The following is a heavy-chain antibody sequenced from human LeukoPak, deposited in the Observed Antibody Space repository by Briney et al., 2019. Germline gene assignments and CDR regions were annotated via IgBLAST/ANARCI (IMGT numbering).Heavy chain of an antibody. J-gene: IGHJ4*02. CDR1: GYNFTNFW. CDR3: ARFRSTMVRGVIMVFAFDY. D-gene: IGHD3-10*01. Sequence: GESLKISYKGSGYNFTNFWIGWVRQMPGKGLEWMGIIYPGDSDTRYSPSFKGQITISADKSISTAFLQWSSLKASDTAMYYCARFRSTMVRGVIMVFAFDYWGQGTLVTVSS. V-gene: IGHV5-51*01. CDR2: IYPGDSDT.